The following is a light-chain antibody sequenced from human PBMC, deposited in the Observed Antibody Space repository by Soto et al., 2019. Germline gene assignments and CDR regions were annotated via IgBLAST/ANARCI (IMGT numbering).Light chain of an antibody. J-gene: IGKJ2*02. V-gene: IGKV3-20*01. CDR2: AAS. CDR3: QQQCT. CDR1: RSLSSSY. Sequence: EIVLTQSPGTLSLSPGERATLSCRASRSLSSSYVVWYQQKPGQAPRLRIYAASRMATGIPDRFIGSGSATEYTLTIRRLEPEDFAVYYCQQQCTFGQGTKLEIK.